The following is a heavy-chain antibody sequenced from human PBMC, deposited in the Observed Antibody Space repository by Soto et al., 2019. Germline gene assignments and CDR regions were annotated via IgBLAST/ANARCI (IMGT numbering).Heavy chain of an antibody. J-gene: IGHJ4*02. CDR3: ARNREGYYVDY. Sequence: QVQLVQSGAEVKEPGSSVKVSCKTSGGTFSSNGLSWVRQAPGQGPEWVGGIIPIFDLVTYAPKFQGRVTIPADESTSTAYMDLSSLRAEDTAVYYCARNREGYYVDYWGQGTLVTVSS. CDR2: IIPIFDLV. D-gene: IGHD1-26*01. V-gene: IGHV1-69*12. CDR1: GGTFSSNG.